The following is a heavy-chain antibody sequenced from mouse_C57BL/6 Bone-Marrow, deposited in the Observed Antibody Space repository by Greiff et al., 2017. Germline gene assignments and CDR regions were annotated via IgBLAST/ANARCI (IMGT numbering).Heavy chain of an antibody. CDR3: TTRNIVIFDY. D-gene: IGHD2-5*01. Sequence: VQLQQSGAELVRPGASVKLSCTASGFNIKDDYMHWVKQRPEQGLEWIGWIDPENGDTEYASKFQGKATITADTSSNTAYLQLSSLTSEDTAVYYCTTRNIVIFDYWGQGTTLTVSS. CDR2: IDPENGDT. V-gene: IGHV14-4*01. J-gene: IGHJ2*01. CDR1: GFNIKDDY.